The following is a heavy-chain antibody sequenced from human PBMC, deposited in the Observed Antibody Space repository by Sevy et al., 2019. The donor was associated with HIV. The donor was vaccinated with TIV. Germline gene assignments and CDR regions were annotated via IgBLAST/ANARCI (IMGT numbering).Heavy chain of an antibody. CDR1: GFTCSNFG. CDR3: AKDLAGPGRRYFDY. J-gene: IGHJ4*02. Sequence: GGALRLSCTASGFTCSNFGMHWVRQVPGKGLEWVTFIRYDGSDKYYAASVKGRFTISRDDSKNTLYLQMDSLRAEDTAIYYCAKDLAGPGRRYFDYWGQGTLVTVSS. D-gene: IGHD6-13*01. CDR2: IRYDGSDK. V-gene: IGHV3-30*02.